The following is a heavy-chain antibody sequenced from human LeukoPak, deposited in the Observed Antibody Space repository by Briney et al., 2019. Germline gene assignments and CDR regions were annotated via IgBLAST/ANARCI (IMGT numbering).Heavy chain of an antibody. CDR2: IYYSGST. CDR1: GGSTSDYY. D-gene: IGHD5-18*01. V-gene: IGHV4-59*01. J-gene: IGHJ3*02. CDR3: ARGRSGYSYAHDVFDI. Sequence: SETLSLTCSVSGGSTSDYYWSWIRQPPGKGLEWIGYIYYSGSTNYNPSLKSRVTISVDTSKNHFSLKLSSVTAADTAVYYCARGRSGYSYAHDVFDIWGHGTMVTVSS.